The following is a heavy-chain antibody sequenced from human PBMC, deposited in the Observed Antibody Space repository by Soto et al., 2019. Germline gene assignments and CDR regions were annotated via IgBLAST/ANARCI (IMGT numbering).Heavy chain of an antibody. Sequence: SETLSLTCTVSVGPISSGDFCRSLIRQPPGKGLELIGNIYYSGSTYYNPSLRSRAIMSVDTSQNQFSLKLSSLTAADTAVYFCARADDFSDRFDYWGQGALVTVSS. CDR3: ARADDFSDRFDY. D-gene: IGHD4-17*01. J-gene: IGHJ4*02. CDR1: VGPISSGDFC. CDR2: IYYSGST. V-gene: IGHV4-30-4*01.